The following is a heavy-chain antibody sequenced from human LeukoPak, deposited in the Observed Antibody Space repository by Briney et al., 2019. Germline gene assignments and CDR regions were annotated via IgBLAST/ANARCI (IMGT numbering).Heavy chain of an antibody. CDR3: ARGGDYYGSGSYPGDGMDV. Sequence: GGSLRLSCAASGFTFNTFDMHWVSQSTGKGLEWVSTIGTTGDIYYAGSVKGRFTISRENAKSSLYLQMNSLRAADTAVYYCARGGDYYGSGSYPGDGMDVWGQGTTVIVSS. V-gene: IGHV3-13*01. D-gene: IGHD3-10*01. J-gene: IGHJ6*02. CDR1: GFTFNTFD. CDR2: IGTTGDI.